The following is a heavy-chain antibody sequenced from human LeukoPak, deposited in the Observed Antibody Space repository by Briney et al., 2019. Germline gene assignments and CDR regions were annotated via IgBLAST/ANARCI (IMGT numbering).Heavy chain of an antibody. D-gene: IGHD6-19*01. V-gene: IGHV1-69*04. J-gene: IGHJ5*02. Sequence: SVKVSCKASGGTFISYTISWVRQAPGQGLEWMGRIIPILGIANYAQKFQGRVTITADKSTSTAYMELSSLRSEDTAVYYCARDRKQWLVSYNWFDPWGQGTLVTVSS. CDR3: ARDRKQWLVSYNWFDP. CDR1: GGTFISYT. CDR2: IIPILGIA.